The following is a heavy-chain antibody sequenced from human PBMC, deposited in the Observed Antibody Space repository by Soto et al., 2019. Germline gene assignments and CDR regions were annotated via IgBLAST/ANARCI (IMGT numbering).Heavy chain of an antibody. CDR1: GFSFSNFA. D-gene: IGHD1-26*01. CDR3: ARSEGADGVVWFDT. Sequence: EVQLLQSGGDLVQPGGSLRVSCVASGFSFSNFAMSWVRQAPGKGLEWVSGIRGSGAESHYAGSVRGRFPITRDNSKNTVYLEMHSPNVGDRAVYYCARSEGADGVVWFDTWGQGTLVTVSS. V-gene: IGHV3-23*01. J-gene: IGHJ5*02. CDR2: IRGSGAES.